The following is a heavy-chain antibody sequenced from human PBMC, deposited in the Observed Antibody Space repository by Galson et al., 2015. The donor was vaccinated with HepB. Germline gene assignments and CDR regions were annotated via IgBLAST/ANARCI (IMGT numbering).Heavy chain of an antibody. V-gene: IGHV4-34*01. CDR3: ARAAPPYYDCGMDV. J-gene: IGHJ6*02. Sequence: SETLSLTCAVYGGPFIDYHWTWIRQTPGKGLEWIGAVDHSGSTNYNPSLKGRVSMSVDTTRKQVSLKVDSVTAADTGLYFCARAAPPYYDCGMDVWGQGTTVIVSS. CDR2: VDHSGST. CDR1: GGPFIDYH.